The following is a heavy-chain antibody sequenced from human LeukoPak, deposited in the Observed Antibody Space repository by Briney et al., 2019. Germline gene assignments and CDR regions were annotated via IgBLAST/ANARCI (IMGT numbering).Heavy chain of an antibody. CDR3: ARSPYSYGSDFDY. CDR2: INSDGSST. CDR1: GFTFSSYW. Sequence: PGGSLRLSCAASGFTFSSYWMHWVRQAPGKGLVWVSRINSDGSSTTYADSVKGRFTISRDNAKNTLYLQMSSLRAEDTAVHYCARSPYSYGSDFDYWGQGTLVTVSS. J-gene: IGHJ4*02. V-gene: IGHV3-74*01. D-gene: IGHD5-18*01.